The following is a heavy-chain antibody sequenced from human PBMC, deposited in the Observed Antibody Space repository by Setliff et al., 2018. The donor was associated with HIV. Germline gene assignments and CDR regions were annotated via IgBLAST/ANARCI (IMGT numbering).Heavy chain of an antibody. CDR3: ARASVGVTGLYAFDI. J-gene: IGHJ3*02. D-gene: IGHD1-26*01. V-gene: IGHV4-31*03. CDR2: IYYSGST. Sequence: SETLSLTCTVSGGSISSGGYYWSWIRQHPGKGLEWIGYIYYSGSTYYNPSLKSRVTMSLDTSKNQFSLTLSSVTAVDTAVYYCARASVGVTGLYAFDIWGQGTMVTVSS. CDR1: GGSISSGGYY.